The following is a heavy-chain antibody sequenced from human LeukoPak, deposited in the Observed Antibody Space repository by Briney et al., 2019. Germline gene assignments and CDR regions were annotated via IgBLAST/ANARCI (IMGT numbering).Heavy chain of an antibody. Sequence: PGGSLRLSCAASGFTFSSYGMHWVRQAPGKGLEWIGSIYYSGSTYYNPSLKSRVTISVDTSENQFSLKLSSVTAADTAVYYCAREKGNYDSSGLTWGQGTLVTVSS. CDR2: IYYSGST. D-gene: IGHD3-22*01. V-gene: IGHV4-39*07. CDR1: GFTFSSYG. J-gene: IGHJ5*02. CDR3: AREKGNYDSSGLT.